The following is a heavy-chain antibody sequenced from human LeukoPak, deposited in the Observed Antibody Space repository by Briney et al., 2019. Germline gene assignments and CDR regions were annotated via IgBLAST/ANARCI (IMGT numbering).Heavy chain of an antibody. J-gene: IGHJ2*01. Sequence: PSETLSLTCAVYGGSFSGYYWSWIRQPPGKGLEWIGEINYSGSTNYNPSLKSRVTISVDTSKNQFSLKLSSVTAADTAVYYCARGVAVAGKPIKLKDWYFDLWGRGTLVTVSS. V-gene: IGHV4-34*01. D-gene: IGHD6-19*01. CDR2: INYSGST. CDR3: ARGVAVAGKPIKLKDWYFDL. CDR1: GGSFSGYY.